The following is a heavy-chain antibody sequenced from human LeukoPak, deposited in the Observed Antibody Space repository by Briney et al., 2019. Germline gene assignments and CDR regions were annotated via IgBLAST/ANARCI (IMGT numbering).Heavy chain of an antibody. CDR2: INHSGST. D-gene: IGHD1-7*01. CDR3: AGTRPYYFDY. CDR1: GGSISSYY. Sequence: SETLSLTCTVSGGSISSYYWSWIRQPPGKGLEWIGEINHSGSTNYNPSLKSRLTISADTSKNQFSLKLTSVTAADTAVYYCAGTRPYYFDYWGQGNLVTVSS. V-gene: IGHV4-34*01. J-gene: IGHJ4*02.